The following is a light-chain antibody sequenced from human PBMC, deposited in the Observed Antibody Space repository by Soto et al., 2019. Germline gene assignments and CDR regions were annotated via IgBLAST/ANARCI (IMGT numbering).Light chain of an antibody. V-gene: IGKV2-28*01. CDR2: LGS. Sequence: DIVMTQSPLSLPVTPGEPASISCRSSQSLLHSNGYNYLDWYLQKPGQSPQLLIYLGSNRSSGVPDRFTGSGSGTDFTLKISRVEAEDVGVYYCMQALPTRITFGQGTQLEIX. J-gene: IGKJ5*01. CDR1: QSLLHSNGYNY. CDR3: MQALPTRIT.